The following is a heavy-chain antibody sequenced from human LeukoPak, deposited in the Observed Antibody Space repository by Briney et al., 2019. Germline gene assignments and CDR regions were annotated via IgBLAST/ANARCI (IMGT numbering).Heavy chain of an antibody. D-gene: IGHD3-9*01. V-gene: IGHV3-23*01. CDR1: GFTFSSYS. CDR2: ISGSGGST. Sequence: GGSLRLSCAASGFTFSSYSMNWVRQAPGKGLEWVSAISGSGGSTYYADSVKGRFTISRDNSKNTLYLQMNSLRAEDTAVYYCARTDILTGTYFDYWGQGTLVTVSS. CDR3: ARTDILTGTYFDY. J-gene: IGHJ4*02.